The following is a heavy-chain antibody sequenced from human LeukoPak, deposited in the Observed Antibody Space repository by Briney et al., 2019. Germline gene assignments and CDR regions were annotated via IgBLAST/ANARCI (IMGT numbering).Heavy chain of an antibody. J-gene: IGHJ6*02. V-gene: IGHV1-46*01. D-gene: IGHD6-25*01. Sequence: ASVKVSCKASGYTFTSYYMHWVRQAPGQGLEWMGIINPSGGSTSYAQKFQGRVTMTRDTSISTAYMELSSLRSEDTAVYYCARPPSSGGHYYYYGMDVWGQGTAVTVSS. CDR1: GYTFTSYY. CDR2: INPSGGST. CDR3: ARPPSSGGHYYYYGMDV.